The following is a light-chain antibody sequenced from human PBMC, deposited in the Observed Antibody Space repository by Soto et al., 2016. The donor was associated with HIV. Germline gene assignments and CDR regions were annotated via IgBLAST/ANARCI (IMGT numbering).Light chain of an antibody. CDR1: QGIKNE. CDR3: LQXYSYPYT. Sequence: AIQMTQSPSSLSASVGDRVTITCRASQGIKNELAWYQQKPGKVPKLLIYATSTLGSGVPSRFSGSAFGTDFTLTISSLQPEDSASYFCLQXYSYPYTFGQGTKLEDQT. J-gene: IGKJ2*01. V-gene: IGKV1-6*01. CDR2: ATS.